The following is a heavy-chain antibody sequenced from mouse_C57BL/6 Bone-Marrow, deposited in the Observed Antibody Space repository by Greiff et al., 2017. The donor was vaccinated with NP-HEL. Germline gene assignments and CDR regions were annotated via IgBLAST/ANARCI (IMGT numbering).Heavy chain of an antibody. CDR1: GFTFSSYG. V-gene: IGHV5-6*01. Sequence: EVQVVESGGDLVKPGGSLKLSCAASGFTFSSYGMSWVRQTPDKRLEWVATISSGGSYTYYPDSVKGRFTISRDNAKNTLYLQMSSLKSEDTAMYYCARAGDYDQAGFAYGGQGTLVTVSA. CDR3: ARAGDYDQAGFAY. D-gene: IGHD2-4*01. CDR2: ISSGGSYT. J-gene: IGHJ3*01.